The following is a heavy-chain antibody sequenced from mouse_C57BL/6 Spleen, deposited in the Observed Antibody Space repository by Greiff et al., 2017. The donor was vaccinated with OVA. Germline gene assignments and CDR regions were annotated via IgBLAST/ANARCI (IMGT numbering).Heavy chain of an antibody. CDR3: ACVATEDWYFDD. J-gene: IGHJ1*03. D-gene: IGHD1-1*01. CDR1: GYSITSCYY. Sequence: EVKLMESGPGLVKPSQSLSLTCSVTGYSITSCYYWNWIRQSPGNQLEWMGYISYDGSNNYNPSLKNRITITRDTAKNQFFLKLNSVTTEDTATYYGACVATEDWYFDDWGTGTTVTVSS. V-gene: IGHV3-6*01. CDR2: ISYDGSN.